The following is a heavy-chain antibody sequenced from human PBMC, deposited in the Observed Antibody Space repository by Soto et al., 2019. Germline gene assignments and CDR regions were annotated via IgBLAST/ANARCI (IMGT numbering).Heavy chain of an antibody. CDR1: GFTFSSYA. Sequence: GGSLRLSCSASGFTFSSYAMHWVRQAPGKGLEYVSSISTNGGSTHYADSVKGRSTISRDNSKNTQYLQMSSLRADDTAVYYCVKGEYYYDSSGYYPFDYWGQGTLVTVSS. CDR3: VKGEYYYDSSGYYPFDY. J-gene: IGHJ4*02. D-gene: IGHD3-22*01. CDR2: ISTNGGST. V-gene: IGHV3-64D*06.